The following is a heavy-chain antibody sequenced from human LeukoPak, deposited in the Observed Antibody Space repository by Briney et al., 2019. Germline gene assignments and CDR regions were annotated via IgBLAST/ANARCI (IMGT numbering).Heavy chain of an antibody. CDR2: ISWNSGSI. CDR3: AKDRRYCSGGSCSNWFGP. Sequence: PGGSLRLSCAASGFTFDDYAMHWVRQAPGKGLEWVSGISWNSGSIGYADSVKGRFTISRDNAKNSLYLQMNSLRAEDTALYYCAKDRRYCSGGSCSNWFGPWGQGTLVTVSS. CDR1: GFTFDDYA. D-gene: IGHD2-15*01. J-gene: IGHJ5*02. V-gene: IGHV3-9*01.